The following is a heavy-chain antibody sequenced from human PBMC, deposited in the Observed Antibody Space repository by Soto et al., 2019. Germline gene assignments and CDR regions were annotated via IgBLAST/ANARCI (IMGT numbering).Heavy chain of an antibody. D-gene: IGHD7-27*01. CDR2: SRNKAHSYST. J-gene: IGHJ4*02. CDR3: VRGHWGFDF. Sequence: EVQLVESGGGLVQPGGSLRLSCAVSGFTFSDHYMDWVRQAPGKGLEWIGRSRNKAHSYSTEYAASLQGRFTISRDDSKNSLYLQMNSLITEDTAVYYCVRGHWGFDFWGQGTLVTVSS. V-gene: IGHV3-72*01. CDR1: GFTFSDHY.